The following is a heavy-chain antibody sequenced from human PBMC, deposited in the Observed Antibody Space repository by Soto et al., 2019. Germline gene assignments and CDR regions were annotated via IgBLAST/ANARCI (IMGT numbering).Heavy chain of an antibody. CDR2: INHSGST. J-gene: IGHJ6*02. CDR3: ARGGITIRYYCAMDV. Sequence: SETLSLTCAVYGGSFSGYYWSWIRQPPGKGLEWIGEINHSGSTNYNPSLKSRVTISLDTSKNQFSLKLSSVTAADTAVYYCARGGITIRYYCAMDVWGQGTTVTVSS. CDR1: GGSFSGYY. V-gene: IGHV4-34*01. D-gene: IGHD1-20*01.